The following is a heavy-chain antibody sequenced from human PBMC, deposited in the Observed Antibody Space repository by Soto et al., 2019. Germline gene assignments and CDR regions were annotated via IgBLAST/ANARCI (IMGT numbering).Heavy chain of an antibody. CDR3: ARDDDLCAGGRCYGIPFDV. CDR2: IQSGGTT. V-gene: IGHV3-66*01. J-gene: IGHJ6*04. CDR1: GFTVSSKY. D-gene: IGHD2-15*01. Sequence: VQLVESGGGLVQPGGSLRLSCAASGFTVSSKYMTWVRQAPGKGLEWVSLIQSGGTTCYSDSVMGRCTISRDTSENTLHLQRDSLRVDDTAVYYCARDDDLCAGGRCYGIPFDVWGEGTTVTVSS.